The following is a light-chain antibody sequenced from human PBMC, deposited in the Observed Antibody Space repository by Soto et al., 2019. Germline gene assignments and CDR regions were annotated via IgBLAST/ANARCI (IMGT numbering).Light chain of an antibody. CDR1: KLGDKF. J-gene: IGLJ2*01. CDR2: QDS. Sequence: SYELTQPPSVSVSPGQTATITCSGDKLGDKFACWYQQKPGQSPVLVIHQDSKRPSGIPERFSGSNSGNTATLTISGTQAMDEADYYCQAWDISTVVFGGGTKLTVL. V-gene: IGLV3-1*01. CDR3: QAWDISTVV.